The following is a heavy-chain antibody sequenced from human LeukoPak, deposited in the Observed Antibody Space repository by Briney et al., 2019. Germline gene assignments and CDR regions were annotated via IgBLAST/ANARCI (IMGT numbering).Heavy chain of an antibody. J-gene: IGHJ4*02. V-gene: IGHV3-23*01. CDR2: ISGSGGST. Sequence: GGSLRLSCAASGFTFSSYAMSWVRQAPGKGLEWVSAISGSGGSTYYADSVKGRFTISRDNSQSTLYLQMNSLRNEDTAVYYCAKEIWPTVTTPGHTYFDYWGQGTLVTVSS. CDR1: GFTFSSYA. CDR3: AKEIWPTVTTPGHTYFDY. D-gene: IGHD4-17*01.